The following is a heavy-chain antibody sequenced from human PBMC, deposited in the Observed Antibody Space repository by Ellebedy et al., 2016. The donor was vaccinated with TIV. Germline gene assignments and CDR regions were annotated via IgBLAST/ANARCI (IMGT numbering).Heavy chain of an antibody. D-gene: IGHD3-10*01. CDR3: ARRSRGPSYYFDY. V-gene: IGHV3-48*03. CDR1: GFIFSSYY. J-gene: IGHJ4*02. Sequence: PGGSLRLSCVASGFIFSSYYMTRVRQAPGKGLEWISYISGSGGMMDHADSVKGRFTISRDNAKNSLYLQLSSLSAEDTAVYYCARRSRGPSYYFDYWGQGALVTVSS. CDR2: ISGSGGMM.